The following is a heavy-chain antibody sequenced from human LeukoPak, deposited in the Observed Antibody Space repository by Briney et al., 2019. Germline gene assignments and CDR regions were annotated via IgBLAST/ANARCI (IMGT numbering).Heavy chain of an antibody. CDR1: GFTFSSYG. J-gene: IGHJ4*02. Sequence: GGSLRLSCAASGFTFSSYGMHWVRQAPGKGLEWVAVISYDGSNKYYADSVKGRFTISRDNSKNTLYLQMNSLRAEDTAVYYCARAYDCGGDCRFFDYWGQGTLVTVSS. CDR3: ARAYDCGGDCRFFDY. V-gene: IGHV3-30*03. CDR2: ISYDGSNK. D-gene: IGHD2-21*02.